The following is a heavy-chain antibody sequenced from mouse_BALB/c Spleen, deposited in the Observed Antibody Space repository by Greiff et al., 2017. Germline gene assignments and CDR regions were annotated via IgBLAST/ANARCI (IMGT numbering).Heavy chain of an antibody. Sequence: QVQLKQSGAELVRPGSSVKISCKASGYAFSSYWMNWVKQRPGQGLEWIGQIYPGDGDTNYNGKFKGKATLTADKSSSTAYMQLSSLTSEDSAVYFCARRTTVVAPYFDYWGQGTTLTVSS. D-gene: IGHD1-1*01. V-gene: IGHV1-80*01. CDR1: GYAFSSYW. CDR2: IYPGDGDT. J-gene: IGHJ2*01. CDR3: ARRTTVVAPYFDY.